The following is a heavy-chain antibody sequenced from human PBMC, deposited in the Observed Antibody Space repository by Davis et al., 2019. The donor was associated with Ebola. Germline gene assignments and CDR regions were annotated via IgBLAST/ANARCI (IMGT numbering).Heavy chain of an antibody. CDR3: ARVSGRAALTITGTTKYFDY. CDR2: INPNSGGT. V-gene: IGHV1-2*02. CDR1: GYTFTSYY. D-gene: IGHD1-14*01. J-gene: IGHJ4*02. Sequence: ASVKVSCKASGYTFTSYYMHWVRQAPGQGLEWMGWINPNSGGTNYAQKFQGRVTMTTDTSTSTAYMELSSLRSEDTAVYYCARVSGRAALTITGTTKYFDYWGQGTLVTVSS.